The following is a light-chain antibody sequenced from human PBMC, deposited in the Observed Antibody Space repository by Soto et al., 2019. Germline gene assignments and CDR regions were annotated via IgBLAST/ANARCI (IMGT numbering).Light chain of an antibody. CDR2: DVA. CDR1: SNDVGGYNY. Sequence: QSVLTQPPSVTGCPGQSITISCTGTSNDVGGYNYVSWYQQHPGKAPKLMIYDVANRPSGVSNRFSGSKSGNTASLTISGLQAEDEADYYCSAYTSSSTVVCGGGTKVTVL. V-gene: IGLV2-14*01. CDR3: SAYTSSSTVV. J-gene: IGLJ2*01.